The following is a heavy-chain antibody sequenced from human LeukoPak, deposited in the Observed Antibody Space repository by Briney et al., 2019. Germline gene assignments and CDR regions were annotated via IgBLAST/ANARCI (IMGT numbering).Heavy chain of an antibody. CDR2: ISGSGGST. D-gene: IGHD4-17*01. V-gene: IGHV3-23*01. Sequence: GGSLRLSCAASGYTFSSYAMSWVRQAPGKGLEWVSAISGSGGSTYYADSVKGRCTISRDNSKNTLYLQMNSLRAEDTAVYYCAKFPMTTVTFDYWGQGTLVTVSS. CDR1: GYTFSSYA. J-gene: IGHJ4*02. CDR3: AKFPMTTVTFDY.